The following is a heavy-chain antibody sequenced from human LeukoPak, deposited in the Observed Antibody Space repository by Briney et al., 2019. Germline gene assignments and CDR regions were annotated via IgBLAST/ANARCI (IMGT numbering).Heavy chain of an antibody. Sequence: KTGGSLRLSCAASGFTVANDRMNWVRQAPGKGLEWVSSISSSSSYIYYADSVKGRFTISRDNAKNSLYLQMNSLRAEDTAVYYCARALAVAAPDYWGQGTLVTVSS. V-gene: IGHV3-21*01. CDR3: ARALAVAAPDY. CDR1: GFTVANDR. D-gene: IGHD6-19*01. CDR2: ISSSSSYI. J-gene: IGHJ4*02.